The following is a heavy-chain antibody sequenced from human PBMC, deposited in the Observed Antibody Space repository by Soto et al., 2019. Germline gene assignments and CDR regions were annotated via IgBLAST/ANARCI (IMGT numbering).Heavy chain of an antibody. J-gene: IGHJ4*02. Sequence: AASVKVSCKASGYTFNTYAISWVRQAPGQGLEWMGWISAYNGHADYAQKFQVRVTMTTDTSTNTVSMELRGLRSDDTAVYYCARGRTWGARDFDYWGQGTLVTVSS. CDR3: ARGRTWGARDFDY. CDR1: GYTFNTYA. V-gene: IGHV1-18*01. D-gene: IGHD3-16*01. CDR2: ISAYNGHA.